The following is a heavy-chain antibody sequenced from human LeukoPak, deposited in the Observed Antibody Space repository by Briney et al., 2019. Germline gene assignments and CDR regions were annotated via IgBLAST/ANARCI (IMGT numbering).Heavy chain of an antibody. J-gene: IGHJ6*01. V-gene: IGHV1-18*01. Sequence: ASVTVSCKSSGYTFTSYGISWVRPAPGQGLEGMGWISAYNGNTNYAQKLQGRVTMTTDTSTSTDYMELRSLRSDDTAVYYCARDVGNSKRSYYYYGMDVWGQGTTVTVSS. CDR1: GYTFTSYG. CDR3: ARDVGNSKRSYYYYGMDV. CDR2: ISAYNGNT. D-gene: IGHD1-1*01.